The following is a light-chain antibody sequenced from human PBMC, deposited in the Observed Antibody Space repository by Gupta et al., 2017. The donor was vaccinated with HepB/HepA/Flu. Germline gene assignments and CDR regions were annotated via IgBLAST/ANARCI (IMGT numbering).Light chain of an antibody. CDR2: MVS. J-gene: IGKJ1*01. V-gene: IGKV2-30*02. CDR1: RSLVHSDGNTH. CDR3: MQRKHWPRT. Sequence: DVVMTQSPVSLPVTLGQPASISCRSSRSLVHSDGNTHLNWFQQRPGQSPRRLIYMVSNRDSGVPDRFSGSGSGTDFTLKISRVEAEDVGVYYCMQRKHWPRTFGQGTKVEIK.